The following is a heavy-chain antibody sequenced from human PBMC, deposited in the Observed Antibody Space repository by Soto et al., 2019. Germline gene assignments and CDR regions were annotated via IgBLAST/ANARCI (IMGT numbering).Heavy chain of an antibody. CDR1: GGTFSSYA. CDR2: IIPIFGTA. D-gene: IGHD3-16*02. Sequence: QVQLVQSGAEVKKPGSSVKVSCKASGGTFSSYAISWVRQAPGQGFEWMGGIIPIFGTANYAQKFQGRVTITADESTSTAYMELSSLRSEDTAVYYCARGAAYVWGSYRYSNDYWGQGTLVTVSS. V-gene: IGHV1-69*12. CDR3: ARGAAYVWGSYRYSNDY. J-gene: IGHJ4*02.